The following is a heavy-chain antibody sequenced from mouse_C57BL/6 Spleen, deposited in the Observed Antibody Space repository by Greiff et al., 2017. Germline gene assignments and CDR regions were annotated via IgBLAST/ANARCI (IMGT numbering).Heavy chain of an antibody. J-gene: IGHJ2*01. V-gene: IGHV1-4*01. CDR1: GYTFTSYT. Sequence: VKLMESGAELARPGASVKMSCKASGYTFTSYTMHWVKQRPGQGLEWIGYINPSSGYTKYNQKFKDKATLTADKSSSTAYMQLSSLTSEDSAVYYCARDYYGSRDYFDYWGQGTTLTVSS. D-gene: IGHD1-1*01. CDR2: INPSSGYT. CDR3: ARDYYGSRDYFDY.